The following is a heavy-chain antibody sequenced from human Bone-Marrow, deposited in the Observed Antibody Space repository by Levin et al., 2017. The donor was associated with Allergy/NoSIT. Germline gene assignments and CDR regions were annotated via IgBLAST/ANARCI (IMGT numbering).Heavy chain of an antibody. CDR3: ARASYCSGGSCYTGYFDY. J-gene: IGHJ4*02. Sequence: SCAASGFTFSSYGMHWVRQAPGKGLEWVAVIWYDGSNKYYADSVKGRFTISRDNSKNTLYLQMNSLRAEDTAVYYCARASYCSGGSCYTGYFDYWGQGTLVTVSS. D-gene: IGHD2-15*01. CDR1: GFTFSSYG. V-gene: IGHV3-33*01. CDR2: IWYDGSNK.